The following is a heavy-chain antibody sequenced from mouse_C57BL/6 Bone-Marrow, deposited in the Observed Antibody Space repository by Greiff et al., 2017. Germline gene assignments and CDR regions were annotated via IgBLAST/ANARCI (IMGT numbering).Heavy chain of an antibody. D-gene: IGHD2-10*02. Sequence: EVQGVESGGGLVQPKGSLKLSCAASGFSFNTYAMNWVRQAPGKGLEWVARIRSKGNNYATSSAVSVKDRFTISRDDSESMLYLQMKDLKTVDTAMYEGVRYGNYYSYDAMDYWGQGTSVTVSS. J-gene: IGHJ4*01. CDR1: GFSFNTYA. CDR2: IRSKGNNYAT. CDR3: VRYGNYYSYDAMDY. V-gene: IGHV10-1*01.